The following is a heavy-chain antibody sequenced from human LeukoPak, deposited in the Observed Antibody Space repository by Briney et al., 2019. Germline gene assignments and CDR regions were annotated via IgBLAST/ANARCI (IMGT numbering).Heavy chain of an antibody. D-gene: IGHD2-2*01. J-gene: IGHJ4*02. CDR1: GGSISSGGYY. V-gene: IGHV4-39*07. CDR3: AKAVPAASLIGFDY. Sequence: PSETLSLTCTVSGGSISSGGYYWSWIRQPPGKGLEWIGSIYHSGSTYYNPSLKSRVTISVDTSKNQFSLKLSSVTAADTAVYYCAKAVPAASLIGFDYWGQGTLVTVSS. CDR2: IYHSGST.